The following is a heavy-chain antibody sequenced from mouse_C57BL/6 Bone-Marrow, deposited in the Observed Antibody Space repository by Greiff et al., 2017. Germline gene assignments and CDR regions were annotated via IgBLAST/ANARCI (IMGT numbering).Heavy chain of an antibody. CDR1: GFNIKNTY. Sequence: EVQLVESVAELVRPGASVKLSCTASGFNIKNTYMHWVKQRPEQGLEWIGRIDPANGNTKYAPKFQGEATITADTSSNTAYLQLSSLTSEDTAIYYCARDYYGTSDFDYWGQGTTLTVSS. CDR3: ARDYYGTSDFDY. CDR2: IDPANGNT. J-gene: IGHJ2*01. D-gene: IGHD1-1*01. V-gene: IGHV14-3*01.